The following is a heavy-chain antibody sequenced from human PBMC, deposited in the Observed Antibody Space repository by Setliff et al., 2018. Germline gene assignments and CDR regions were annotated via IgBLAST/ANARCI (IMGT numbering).Heavy chain of an antibody. CDR2: IHYSENT. CDR3: ARGAYCGGNCFYHFDH. V-gene: IGHV4-39*01. D-gene: IGHD2-21*02. J-gene: IGHJ4*02. Sequence: SETLSLTCTVPGGSITSGRYYWGWIRQPPGQGLEWIASIHYSENTYYNPSLKTRVTISVDTSKNQFSLKLSFVTAADTAVYYCARGAYCGGNCFYHFDHWGQGTLVTV. CDR1: GGSITSGRYY.